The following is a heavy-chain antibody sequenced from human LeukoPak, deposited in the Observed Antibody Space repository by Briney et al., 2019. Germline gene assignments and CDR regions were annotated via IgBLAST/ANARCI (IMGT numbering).Heavy chain of an antibody. Sequence: QTGGSLRLSCAASGFTFSSYAMSWVRQAPGKGLEWVSAISGSGGSTYYADSVKGRFTISRDNSKNTLYLQMNSLRAEDTAVYYCAKQGGLGYCSGGSCYPTDYWGQGTLVTVSS. CDR1: GFTFSSYA. CDR2: ISGSGGST. CDR3: AKQGGLGYCSGGSCYPTDY. J-gene: IGHJ4*02. V-gene: IGHV3-23*01. D-gene: IGHD2-15*01.